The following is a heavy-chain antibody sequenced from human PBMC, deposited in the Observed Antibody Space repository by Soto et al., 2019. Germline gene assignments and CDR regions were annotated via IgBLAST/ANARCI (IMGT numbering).Heavy chain of an antibody. CDR3: AAIRF. V-gene: IGHV3-23*01. J-gene: IGHJ4*02. CDR1: GFTFSSYA. CDR2: ISGTGSTT. Sequence: EVQLLESGGGLVQPGGSLRLSCVVSGFTFSSYAMSWVRQAPGKGLEWVSLISGTGSTTYYADSVKGRLTISRDNSKNTLYLQMSSLRADDTAVYYCAAIRFWGQGTLVTVSS.